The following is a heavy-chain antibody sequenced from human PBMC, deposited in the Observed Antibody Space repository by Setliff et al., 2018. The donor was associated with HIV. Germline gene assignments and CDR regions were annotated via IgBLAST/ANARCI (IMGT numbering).Heavy chain of an antibody. J-gene: IGHJ6*02. D-gene: IGHD2-2*01. CDR2: VNHGGET. Sequence: SLTCTVSNGSFSGYFWHWIRQAPGRGLEWIGAVNHGGETNYNPSLESRATISADTSKRQFALALSSVTAADTAVYYCARDGPDCSSTKCYAQDYYYYGMDVWGQGTTVTVSS. CDR1: NGSFSGYF. CDR3: ARDGPDCSSTKCYAQDYYYYGMDV. V-gene: IGHV4-34*01.